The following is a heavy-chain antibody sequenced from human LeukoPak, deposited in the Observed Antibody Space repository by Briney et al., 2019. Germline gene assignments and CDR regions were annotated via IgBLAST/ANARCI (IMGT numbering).Heavy chain of an antibody. CDR1: GYTFTSYY. V-gene: IGHV1-46*03. CDR2: INPSGGST. CDR3: AREAVGDSSRGGNWFDP. D-gene: IGHD6-13*01. J-gene: IGHJ5*02. Sequence: ASVKGSCKASGYTFTSYYMHWVRQAPGQGLEWMGIINPSGGSTRYAQKFQGRVTMTRDTSTSTVYMELSSLRSEDTAVYYCAREAVGDSSRGGNWFDPWGQGTLVTVSS.